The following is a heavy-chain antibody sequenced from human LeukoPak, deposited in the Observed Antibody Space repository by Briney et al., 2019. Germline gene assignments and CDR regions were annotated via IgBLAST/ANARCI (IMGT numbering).Heavy chain of an antibody. V-gene: IGHV4-59*12. J-gene: IGHJ6*03. Sequence: SETLSLTCTVSGGSISNYYWSWIRQPPGKGLEWIGYISYTGSTNYNPSLKSRVTISVDTSKNQFSLKLSSVTPEDTAVYYCASMRLPPRSGHYPGAYYMDVWGKGTTVTVSS. CDR3: ASMRLPPRSGHYPGAYYMDV. D-gene: IGHD5-12*01. CDR1: GGSISNYY. CDR2: ISYTGST.